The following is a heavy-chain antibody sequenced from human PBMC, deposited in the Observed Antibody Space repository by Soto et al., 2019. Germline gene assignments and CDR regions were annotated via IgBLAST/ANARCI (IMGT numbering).Heavy chain of an antibody. Sequence: VQLVESGGGLVQPGRSLRLSCAASGFTFDDYAMHWVRQAPGKGLEWVSGISWNSGSIGYADSVKGRFTISRDNAKNSLYLQMNSLRAEDTALYYCAKDSGYSSGWSPFDYWGQGTLVTVSS. CDR2: ISWNSGSI. CDR3: AKDSGYSSGWSPFDY. V-gene: IGHV3-9*01. J-gene: IGHJ4*02. CDR1: GFTFDDYA. D-gene: IGHD6-19*01.